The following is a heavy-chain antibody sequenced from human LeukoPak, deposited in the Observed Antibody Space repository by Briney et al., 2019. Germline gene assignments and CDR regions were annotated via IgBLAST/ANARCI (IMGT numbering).Heavy chain of an antibody. J-gene: IGHJ4*02. CDR1: GFTFSSYS. Sequence: PGGSLRLSYAASGFTFSSYSMNWVRQAPGKGLECVSSISSSSSYIYYADSVKGRFTISRDNAKNSLYLQMNSLRAEDTAVYYCARVAGTVPFDYWGQGTLVTVSS. D-gene: IGHD6-19*01. V-gene: IGHV3-21*01. CDR2: ISSSSSYI. CDR3: ARVAGTVPFDY.